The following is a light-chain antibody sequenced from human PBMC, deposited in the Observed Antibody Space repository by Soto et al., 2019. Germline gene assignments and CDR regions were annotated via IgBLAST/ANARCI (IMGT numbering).Light chain of an antibody. CDR1: QSISSW. CDR2: KAS. J-gene: IGKJ1*01. CDR3: QQYDSYPT. Sequence: DIHMTQSPSTLSASVGDRVTITCRASQSISSWLAWYQQKPGKAPKLLIYKASSLQSGVPSRFSGSGSGTEFTLTISSLQPDDFATYYCQQYDSYPTIGQGTKVDIK. V-gene: IGKV1-5*03.